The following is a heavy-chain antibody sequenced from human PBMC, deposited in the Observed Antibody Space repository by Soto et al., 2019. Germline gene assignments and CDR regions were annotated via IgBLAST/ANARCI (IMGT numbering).Heavy chain of an antibody. CDR3: ARGPGSSDWRFSYYYMDV. V-gene: IGHV1-8*01. Sequence: QVQLVQSGAEVKKPGASVKVSCTFTSYDINWVRQATGQGLEWMGWMNPNSGNKRYAQKFQGRVTMTRNTSNFTASMELSSLRSEDTAVYYCARGPGSSDWRFSYYYMDVWGQGTTVTVSS. CDR1: FTSYD. CDR2: MNPNSGNK. D-gene: IGHD6-19*01. J-gene: IGHJ6*02.